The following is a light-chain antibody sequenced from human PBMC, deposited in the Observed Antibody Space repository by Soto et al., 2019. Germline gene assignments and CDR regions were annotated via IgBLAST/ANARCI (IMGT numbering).Light chain of an antibody. J-gene: IGKJ2*01. CDR1: QSISSW. CDR3: QQYNSYPYT. V-gene: IGKV1-5*03. CDR2: TAS. Sequence: DIQMTQSPSTLSASVGDRVTITCRASQSISSWLAWYQQKAGKAPKLLIYTASSLESGVPSRFSGSGSGTEFTLTISSLQPDDFATYYCQQYNSYPYTFGQGTKLEIK.